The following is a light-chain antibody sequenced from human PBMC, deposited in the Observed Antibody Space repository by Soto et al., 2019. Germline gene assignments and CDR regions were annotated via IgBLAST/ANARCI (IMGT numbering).Light chain of an antibody. V-gene: IGKV2-30*02. J-gene: IGKJ2*01. CDR1: RSLVHSDGNIY. CDR3: LQATHWPHT. CDR2: QVS. Sequence: DVVLTQSPLSLSVTLGQPASISCGSSRSLVHSDGNIYLIWFQQRPGQSPRRLIYQVSNRDSGIPDRFSGSGSVTDFTLKISRVEAEDVGVYYCLQATHWPHTFGQGTKVDI.